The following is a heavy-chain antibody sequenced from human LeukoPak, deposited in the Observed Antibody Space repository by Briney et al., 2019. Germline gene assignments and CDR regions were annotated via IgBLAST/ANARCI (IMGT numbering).Heavy chain of an antibody. CDR2: IYYSGST. J-gene: IGHJ4*02. D-gene: IGHD3-10*01. Sequence: SETLSLTCTVSGGSISSYYWSWIRQPPGKGLEWIGYIYYSGSTNYNPSLKSRVTISVDTSKNQFSLKLSSVTAADTAVYYCPRPPYTMVRGVTLFFDSWGQGTLFTVSS. CDR3: PRPPYTMVRGVTLFFDS. CDR1: GGSISSYY. V-gene: IGHV4-59*01.